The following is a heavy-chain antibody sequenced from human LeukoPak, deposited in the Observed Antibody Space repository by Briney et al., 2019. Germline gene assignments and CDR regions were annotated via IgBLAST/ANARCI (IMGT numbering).Heavy chain of an antibody. D-gene: IGHD4-11*01. CDR2: IYSGGST. Sequence: PGGSLRLSCAASGFTVSSNYMSWVRRAPGKGLEWVSIIYSGGSTFYADSVKGRFTISRDNSKNTLYLQMNSLRAEDTAVYYCAKVGLAVTTILDYFDYWGQGTLVTVSP. CDR3: AKVGLAVTTILDYFDY. V-gene: IGHV3-53*01. CDR1: GFTVSSNY. J-gene: IGHJ4*02.